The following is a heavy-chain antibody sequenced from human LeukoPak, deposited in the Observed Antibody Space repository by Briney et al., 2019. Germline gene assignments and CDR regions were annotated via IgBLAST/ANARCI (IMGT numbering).Heavy chain of an antibody. Sequence: SETLSLTCTVSGGSISSYYWSWIRQPPGKGLEWIGYIYYSGSTNNNPSLKSRVTISVDTSKNQFSLKLSSVTAADTAVYYCARLWSTSCSGGRCPHQPHSWGQGTLVTVSS. CDR3: ARLWSTSCSGGRCPHQPHS. D-gene: IGHD2-15*01. J-gene: IGHJ4*02. V-gene: IGHV4-59*08. CDR2: IYYSGST. CDR1: GGSISSYY.